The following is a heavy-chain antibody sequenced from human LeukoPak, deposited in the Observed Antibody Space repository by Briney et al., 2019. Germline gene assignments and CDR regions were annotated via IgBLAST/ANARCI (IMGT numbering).Heavy chain of an antibody. CDR2: IHYSGST. D-gene: IGHD2-21*01. J-gene: IGHJ4*02. CDR1: GGSFSGNY. Sequence: PSETLSLTCTVSGGSFSGNYWIWIRQPPGKGLEWIGYIHYSGSTNYNPSLKSRVTISVDTSKNQFSPKLSSVTAADTAVYYCASFYQAYYFDYWGQGTLVTVSS. V-gene: IGHV4-59*08. CDR3: ASFYQAYYFDY.